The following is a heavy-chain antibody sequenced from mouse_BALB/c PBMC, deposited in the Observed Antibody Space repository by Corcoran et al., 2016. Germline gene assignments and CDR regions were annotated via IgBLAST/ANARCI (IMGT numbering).Heavy chain of an antibody. J-gene: IGHJ3*01. CDR2: IWWDDNK. V-gene: IGHV8-8*01. Sequence: QVTLKESGPGILKPSQTLSLTCSFSGFSLSTSGMGVTWIRQPSGKGLEWLAHIWWDDNKYYNPSLKSQVTISKETSRNQVFLKITNVDTAGTATLYCARRGHYDHGSAYWGQGTLVTVSA. CDR3: ARRGHYDHGSAY. D-gene: IGHD2-4*01. CDR1: GFSLSTSGMG.